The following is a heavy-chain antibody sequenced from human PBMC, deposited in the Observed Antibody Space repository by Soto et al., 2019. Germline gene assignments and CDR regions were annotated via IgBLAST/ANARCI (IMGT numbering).Heavy chain of an antibody. CDR1: GYTFTSYD. CDR2: MNPNSGNT. CDR3: ARRERYYYDSSGYYPLLGY. Sequence: SVKVSCKASGYTFTSYDINWVRQATGQGIERKGWMNPNSGNTGYALKFQGRVTMTTDTSTSTAYMGLRSLRSDDTAVYYCARRERYYYDSSGYYPLLGYWGQGTLVTVSS. J-gene: IGHJ4*02. D-gene: IGHD3-22*01. V-gene: IGHV1-8*01.